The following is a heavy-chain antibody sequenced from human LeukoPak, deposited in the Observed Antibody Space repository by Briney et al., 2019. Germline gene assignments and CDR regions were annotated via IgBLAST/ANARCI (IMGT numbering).Heavy chain of an antibody. J-gene: IGHJ4*02. CDR2: GDYSGGT. CDR1: GDAFSSVTDY. D-gene: IGHD6-19*01. V-gene: IGHV4-39*07. CDR3: AGERGEEYSSGWYKRNYFDN. Sequence: SETLSLTCTVSGDAFSSVTDYWAWIRQPPGKGLEWIASGDYSGGTYYNPSLESRVAISADMSKNQFSLKLTSVTGADTAVYYCAGERGEEYSSGWYKRNYFDNWGQGIRVTVSS.